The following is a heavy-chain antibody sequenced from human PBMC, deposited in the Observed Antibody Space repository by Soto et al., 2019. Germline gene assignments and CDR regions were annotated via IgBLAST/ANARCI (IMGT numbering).Heavy chain of an antibody. CDR1: GFTFSSYG. Sequence: QVQLVESGGGVVQPGRSLRLSCAASGFTFSSYGMHWVRQAPGKGLEWVAVISFDGSNEYYADSVKGRFTISRDNSKNTLYLEMDSLRAEDTAVYYCASRVPHGTYGAPYFQHWGQGTLVTVSS. D-gene: IGHD1-26*01. V-gene: IGHV3-30*03. J-gene: IGHJ1*01. CDR3: ASRVPHGTYGAPYFQH. CDR2: ISFDGSNE.